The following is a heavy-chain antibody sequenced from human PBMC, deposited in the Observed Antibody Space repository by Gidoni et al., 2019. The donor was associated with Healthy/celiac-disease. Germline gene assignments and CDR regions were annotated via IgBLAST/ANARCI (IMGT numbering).Heavy chain of an antibody. CDR1: GGSISSSSYY. J-gene: IGHJ4*02. CDR3: ARHRPIFGVVMGGIFDY. CDR2: IYYSGST. D-gene: IGHD3-3*01. Sequence: QLQLQESGPGLVKPSETLSLTCTVPGGSISSSSYYWGWIRQPPGKGLEWIGSIYYSGSTYYNPSLKSRVTISVDTSKNQFSLKLSSVTAADTAVYYCARHRPIFGVVMGGIFDYWGQGTLVTVSS. V-gene: IGHV4-39*01.